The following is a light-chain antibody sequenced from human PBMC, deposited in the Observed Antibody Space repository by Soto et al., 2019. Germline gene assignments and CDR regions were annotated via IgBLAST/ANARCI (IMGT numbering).Light chain of an antibody. CDR3: QTWGPGIRV. Sequence: QLVLTQSPSASASLGASVKLTCTLSSEHSTYAIAWHQQQPERGPRCLMRINRDGSLDRGDGIPDRFSGSSSGAERYLTISSLQSEDEADYYCQTWGPGIRVFGGGTKLTVL. CDR2: INRDGSL. CDR1: SEHSTYA. J-gene: IGLJ2*01. V-gene: IGLV4-69*01.